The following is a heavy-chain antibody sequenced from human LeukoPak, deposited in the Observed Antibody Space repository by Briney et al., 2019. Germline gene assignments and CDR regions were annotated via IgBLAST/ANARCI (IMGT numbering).Heavy chain of an antibody. CDR1: GYTFTSYG. V-gene: IGHV1-18*01. CDR3: ARSCSDTSCYDDYYFDY. Sequence: ASVKVSCKASGYTFTSYGISGVRQAPGQGLEWMGWISAYNGNTNYAQKLQGRVTITTDTSTSTAYMELRSLRSDDTAVYYCARSCSDTSCYDDYYFDYWGQGTLVTVSS. D-gene: IGHD2-2*01. J-gene: IGHJ4*02. CDR2: ISAYNGNT.